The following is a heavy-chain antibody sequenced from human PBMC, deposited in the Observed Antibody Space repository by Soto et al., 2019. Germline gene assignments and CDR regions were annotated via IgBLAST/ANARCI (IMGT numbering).Heavy chain of an antibody. V-gene: IGHV4-4*02. Sequence: SLTCAVSSGSISSSNWWSWVRQPPGKGLEWIGKIYHSGSTNYNPSLKSRVTISVDKSKNQFSLKLSSVTAADTAVYYCARAITRCLPPLHFWEGAPLGYIAYYMEGGCKGTTVTVSS. CDR2: IYHSGST. CDR1: SGSISSSNW. J-gene: IGHJ6*03. D-gene: IGHD3-3*02. CDR3: ARAITRCLPPLHFWEGAPLGYIAYYMEG.